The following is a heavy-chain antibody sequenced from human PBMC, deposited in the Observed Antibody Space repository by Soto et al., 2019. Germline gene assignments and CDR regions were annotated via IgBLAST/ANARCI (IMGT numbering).Heavy chain of an antibody. Sequence: QVQLVQSGAEVKKPGASVKVSCKASGYTFTSYYMHWVRQAPGQGLEWMGIINPSGGSTSYAQKFQGRVTMTRDTSTSTVYMELSSLRSEDTAVYYCARERNYDSSGVDHYYYGMDVWGQGTTVTVSS. CDR2: INPSGGST. CDR1: GYTFTSYY. D-gene: IGHD3-22*01. V-gene: IGHV1-46*01. J-gene: IGHJ6*02. CDR3: ARERNYDSSGVDHYYYGMDV.